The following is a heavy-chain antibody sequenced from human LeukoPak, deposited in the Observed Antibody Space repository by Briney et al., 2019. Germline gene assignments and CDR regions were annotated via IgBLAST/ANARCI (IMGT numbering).Heavy chain of an antibody. CDR3: ARERIRFLEWLRYYYYGMDV. Sequence: SVKVSCKASGGTFSSYAISWVRQAPGQGLEWMGRIIPILCIANYAQKFQGRVTITADKSTSTAYMELSSLRSEDTAVYYCARERIRFLEWLRYYYYGMDVWGQGTTVTVSS. D-gene: IGHD3-3*01. V-gene: IGHV1-69*04. J-gene: IGHJ6*02. CDR2: IIPILCIA. CDR1: GGTFSSYA.